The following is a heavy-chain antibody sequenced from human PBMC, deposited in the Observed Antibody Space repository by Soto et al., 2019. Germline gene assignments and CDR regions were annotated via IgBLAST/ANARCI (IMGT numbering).Heavy chain of an antibody. J-gene: IGHJ4*02. V-gene: IGHV4-39*02. D-gene: IGHD1-26*01. CDR1: ADSITSRGYS. Sequence: QLQLQESGPGLVKPSETLSLTCAVSADSITSRGYSWAWIRQPPGKGLDWVGSFYYRGSTYYNPSLQSGVTISVDTSKNHCSLKLTSVTAATTAVYYCAREPSGSYTMWKDFDYWGQGTLVTVSS. CDR3: AREPSGSYTMWKDFDY. CDR2: FYYRGST.